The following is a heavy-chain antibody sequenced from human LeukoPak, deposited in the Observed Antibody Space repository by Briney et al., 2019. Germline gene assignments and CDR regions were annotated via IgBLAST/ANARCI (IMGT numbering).Heavy chain of an antibody. CDR3: ARVGTRRLLLGYGPLSY. Sequence: PSETLSLTCTVSGGSISSSNYFWGWIRQPPGKGLEWIGTIYYSGITYYNPSLKSRVTISVDASKNQFSLKLSSVTAAGTAVYYCARVGTRRLLLGYGPLSYWGQGTLVTVSS. J-gene: IGHJ4*02. CDR1: GGSISSSNYF. V-gene: IGHV4-39*01. CDR2: IYYSGIT. D-gene: IGHD5-12*01.